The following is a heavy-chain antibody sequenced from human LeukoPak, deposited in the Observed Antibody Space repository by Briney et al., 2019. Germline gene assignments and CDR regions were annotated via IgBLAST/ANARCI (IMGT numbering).Heavy chain of an antibody. CDR1: GGTFSSYA. V-gene: IGHV1-69*05. D-gene: IGHD3-10*01. CDR3: ASLYGWYYYMDV. Sequence: SVKVSCKASGGTFSSYAISWVRQAPGQGLEWLGGIIPIFGTANYAQKFQGRVTITTDESTSTAYMEVSSLRSEDTAVYYCASLYGWYYYMDVWGKGTTVTVSS. J-gene: IGHJ6*03. CDR2: IIPIFGTA.